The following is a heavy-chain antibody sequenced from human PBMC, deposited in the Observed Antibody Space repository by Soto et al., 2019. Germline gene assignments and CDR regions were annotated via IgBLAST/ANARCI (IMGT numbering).Heavy chain of an antibody. D-gene: IGHD2-21*01. V-gene: IGHV3-74*03. CDR1: GLTFRSYW. CDR2: INTDGSVA. Sequence: EVQLVESGGGLVQPGESLRLPCAASGLTFRSYWMQWVRQAPGKGLVLVSRINTDGSVAMYVDSVKGRFTISRDNAKNTLYLHMNSLRAEDTAVYYCVRDMQLWRLDSWGHGTLVTVSS. J-gene: IGHJ5*01. CDR3: VRDMQLWRLDS.